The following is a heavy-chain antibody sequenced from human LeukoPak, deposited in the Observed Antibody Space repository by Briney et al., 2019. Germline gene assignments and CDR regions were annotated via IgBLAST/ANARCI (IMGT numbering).Heavy chain of an antibody. Sequence: SETLSLTCTVSGGSISSSSYYWGWSRQPPGKGLEWSGSIYYSGSTYYNPSLKSRVTISVDTSKNQFSLKVNSVTAADAAVYYCARARSGSYSVFDYWGQGTLVTVSS. CDR1: GGSISSSSYY. D-gene: IGHD1-26*01. CDR2: IYYSGST. CDR3: ARARSGSYSVFDY. V-gene: IGHV4-39*07. J-gene: IGHJ4*02.